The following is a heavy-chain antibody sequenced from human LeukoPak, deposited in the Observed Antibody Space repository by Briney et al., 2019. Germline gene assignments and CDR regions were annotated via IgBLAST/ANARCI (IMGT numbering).Heavy chain of an antibody. CDR1: GFTFDDYA. CDR3: AKDMRPSLSREFDI. D-gene: IGHD3-10*01. CDR2: ISWNSGSI. Sequence: PGGSLRLSCAASGFTFDDYAMHWVRQAPGKGLEWVSGISWNSGSIGYADSVKGRFTISRDNAKNSLYLQMNSLRAEDTALYYCAKDMRPSLSREFDIWGQGTMVTVSS. V-gene: IGHV3-9*01. J-gene: IGHJ3*02.